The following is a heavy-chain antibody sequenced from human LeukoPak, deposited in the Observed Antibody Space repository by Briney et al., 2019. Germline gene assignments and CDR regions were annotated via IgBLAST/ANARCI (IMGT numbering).Heavy chain of an antibody. CDR3: ARGATMIRIGYYYMDV. Sequence: PSETLSLTCAVYGGSFSGYYWSWIRQPPGKGLEWIGEINHSGSTNYNPSLKSRVTISVDTSKNQFSLKLSSVTAADTAVYYCARGATMIRIGYYYMDVWGKGTTVTVSS. CDR1: GGSFSGYY. D-gene: IGHD3-22*01. CDR2: INHSGST. J-gene: IGHJ6*03. V-gene: IGHV4-34*01.